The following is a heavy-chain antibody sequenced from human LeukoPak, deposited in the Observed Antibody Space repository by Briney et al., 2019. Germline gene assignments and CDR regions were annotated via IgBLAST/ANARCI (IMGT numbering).Heavy chain of an antibody. CDR3: TTLPVEMATNSGSYYYYMDV. CDR1: GFTFSNAW. D-gene: IGHD5-24*01. Sequence: PGGSLRLSCAASGFTFSNAWMSWVRQAPGKGLEWVGRIKSKTDGGTTDYAAPVKGRFTISRDDSKNTLYLQMNSLKTEDTAVYYCTTLPVEMATNSGSYYYYMDVWGKGTTVTVSS. CDR2: IKSKTDGGTT. J-gene: IGHJ6*03. V-gene: IGHV3-15*01.